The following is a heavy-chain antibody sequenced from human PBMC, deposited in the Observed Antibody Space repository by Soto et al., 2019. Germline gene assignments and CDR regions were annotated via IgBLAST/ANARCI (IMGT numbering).Heavy chain of an antibody. D-gene: IGHD1-26*01. Sequence: QLQLQESGPGLVKPSETLSLTCTVSGGSISTPNYYWGWIRQPPGKGLEWIGSIYYSGSTYYNPSLKSRVTISVATSRTQFSLRLTSVTAADTAVYYCARRYTGSYYDYWGQGTLVTVSS. J-gene: IGHJ4*02. CDR3: ARRYTGSYYDY. CDR2: IYYSGST. V-gene: IGHV4-39*01. CDR1: GGSISTPNYY.